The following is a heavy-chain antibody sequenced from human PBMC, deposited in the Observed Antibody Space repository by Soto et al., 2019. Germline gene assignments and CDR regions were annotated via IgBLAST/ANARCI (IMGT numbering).Heavy chain of an antibody. Sequence: GGSLRLSCAASGFTFSSYAMHWVRQAPGKGLEWVAVISYDGSNKYYADSVKGRFTISRDNSKNTLYLQMNSLRAEDTAVYYCARESNTAALDYWGQGTLVTVSS. V-gene: IGHV3-30-3*01. J-gene: IGHJ4*02. CDR2: ISYDGSNK. CDR1: GFTFSSYA. D-gene: IGHD6-13*01. CDR3: ARESNTAALDY.